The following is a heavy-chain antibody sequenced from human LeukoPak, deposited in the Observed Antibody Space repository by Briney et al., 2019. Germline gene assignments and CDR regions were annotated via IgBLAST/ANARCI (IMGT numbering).Heavy chain of an antibody. CDR1: GGSFTTYY. D-gene: IGHD1-1*01. CDR3: VGTKYNDSPVLSN. V-gene: IGHV4-34*01. J-gene: IGHJ4*02. Sequence: PSETLSLTCAVYGGSFTTYYGTWIRQPPGKGLEWIGEINLRGTTNYNPSLKSRVTISLDTSKNQFSLKLTSVTAADTAVYYCVGTKYNDSPVLSNWGQESPVTVS. CDR2: INLRGTT.